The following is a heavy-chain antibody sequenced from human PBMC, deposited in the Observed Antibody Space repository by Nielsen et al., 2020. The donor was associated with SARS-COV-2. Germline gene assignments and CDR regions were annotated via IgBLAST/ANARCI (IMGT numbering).Heavy chain of an antibody. CDR3: ARAAGWGWLQAIPPEFDY. V-gene: IGHV4-59*01. Sequence: SETLSLTCTVSGGSISSYYWSWIRQPPGKRLEWIGYIYYSGSTNYNPSLKSRVTISVDTSKNQFSLKLSSVTAADTAVYYCARAAGWGWLQAIPPEFDYWGQGTLVTVSS. CDR1: GGSISSYY. J-gene: IGHJ4*02. D-gene: IGHD5-24*01. CDR2: IYYSGST.